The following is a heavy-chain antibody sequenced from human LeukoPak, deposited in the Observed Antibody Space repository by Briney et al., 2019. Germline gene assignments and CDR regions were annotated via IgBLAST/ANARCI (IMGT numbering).Heavy chain of an antibody. J-gene: IGHJ6*03. CDR1: GFTFSSYA. V-gene: IGHV3-30*04. D-gene: IGHD2-2*01. Sequence: GGSLRLSCAASGFTFSSYAMHWVRQAPGKGLEWVAVISYDGSNKYYADSVKGRFTISRDNSKNTLYLQMNSLRAEDTAVYYCARGLYCSSTSCQNDYYYYYYMDVWGKGTTVTVSS. CDR3: ARGLYCSSTSCQNDYYYYYYMDV. CDR2: ISYDGSNK.